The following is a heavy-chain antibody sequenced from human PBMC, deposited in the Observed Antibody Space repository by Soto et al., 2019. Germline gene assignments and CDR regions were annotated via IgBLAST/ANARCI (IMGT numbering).Heavy chain of an antibody. D-gene: IGHD3-10*01. Sequence: GGSLRLSCVASGFTFSRYGMNWLRQAPGKGLEWVASISSSTSYVYYADSVKGRFSTSRDNAKNILYLEMYALRTEDTAVYYCARSGCSNSGNCIDNWGQGSLVTVSS. CDR3: ARSGCSNSGNCIDN. V-gene: IGHV3-21*06. CDR1: GFTFSRYG. CDR2: ISSSTSYV. J-gene: IGHJ5*02.